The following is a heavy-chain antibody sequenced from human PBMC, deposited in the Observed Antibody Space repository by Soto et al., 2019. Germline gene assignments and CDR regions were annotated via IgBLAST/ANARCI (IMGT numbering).Heavy chain of an antibody. Sequence: EVQLVESGGGLVQPGGSLRLSCAASGFTFSSYWMHWVRQAPGKGLVWVSHINSDGSSTSYADSVKGRFTISRDNSKNTRYLQMNSLRADDTAVYYCARAGYTSVFIYWGQGTLVTVSS. CDR2: INSDGSST. D-gene: IGHD6-19*01. V-gene: IGHV3-74*01. J-gene: IGHJ4*02. CDR1: GFTFSSYW. CDR3: ARAGYTSVFIY.